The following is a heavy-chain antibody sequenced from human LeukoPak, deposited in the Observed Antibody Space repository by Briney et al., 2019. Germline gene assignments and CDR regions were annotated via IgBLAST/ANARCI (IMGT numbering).Heavy chain of an antibody. CDR1: GYTFTSYD. Sequence: GASVKVSCKASGYTFTSYDINWVRQATGQGLEWMGWMNPNSGNTGYAQKFQGRVTMTRNTSISTAYMELSSLRSEDTAVYYCARGGEGEGLWFGEFNDYWGQGTLVTVSS. CDR3: ARGGEGEGLWFGEFNDY. CDR2: MNPNSGNT. J-gene: IGHJ4*02. D-gene: IGHD3-10*01. V-gene: IGHV1-8*01.